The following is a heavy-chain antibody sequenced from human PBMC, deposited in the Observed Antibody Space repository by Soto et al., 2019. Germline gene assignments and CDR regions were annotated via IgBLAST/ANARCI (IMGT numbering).Heavy chain of an antibody. D-gene: IGHD6-13*01. CDR1: GGTFSSYA. Sequence: GASVKVSCKASGGTFSSYAISWVRQAPGQGLEWMGGIIPIFGTANYAQKFQGRVTITADESTSTAYMELSSLRSEDTAVYYCASGIAAAGTIDYYGMDVWGQGTTVTVSS. CDR2: IIPIFGTA. J-gene: IGHJ6*02. V-gene: IGHV1-69*13. CDR3: ASGIAAAGTIDYYGMDV.